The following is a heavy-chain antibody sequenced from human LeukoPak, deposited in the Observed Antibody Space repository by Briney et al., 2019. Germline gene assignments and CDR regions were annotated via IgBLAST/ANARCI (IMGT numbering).Heavy chain of an antibody. CDR2: IYYSGST. V-gene: IGHV4-59*01. D-gene: IGHD1-1*01. Sequence: SETLSLTCTVSGGSISSYYWSWIRQPPGKGLEWIGYIYYSGSTNYNPSLKSRVTISVDTSKNQFSLKLSSVTAADTAVYYCARADGRVYRGYDPHPVDYWGQGTLVTVSS. J-gene: IGHJ4*02. CDR3: ARADGRVYRGYDPHPVDY. CDR1: GGSISSYY.